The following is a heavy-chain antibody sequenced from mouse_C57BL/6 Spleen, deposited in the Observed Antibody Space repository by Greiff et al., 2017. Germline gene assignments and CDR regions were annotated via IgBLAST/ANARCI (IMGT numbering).Heavy chain of an antibody. CDR2: IWRGGST. CDR3: ASQLTGIPSYAMDY. V-gene: IGHV2-2*01. J-gene: IGHJ4*01. D-gene: IGHD4-1*01. Sequence: QVQLKESGPGLVQPSQSLSITCTVSGFSLTSYGVHWVRQSPGKGLEWLGVIWRGGSTDYNAAFISRLSISKDNSKGQVFIKMNSLQADDTSIYYGASQLTGIPSYAMDYWGQGTSVTVSS. CDR1: GFSLTSYG.